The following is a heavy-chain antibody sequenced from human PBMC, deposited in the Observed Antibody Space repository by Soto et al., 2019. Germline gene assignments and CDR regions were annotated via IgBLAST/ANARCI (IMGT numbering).Heavy chain of an antibody. D-gene: IGHD3-3*01. Sequence: EVQLVESGGALVQPGGSLRLSCVVSGFTFSSYSMNWVRQAPGKGLEWVSYITAGSTTIYYADSVKGRFTISRDNAKNSQYLQMNSLRDEDTAVYYCVRVRSGGDFDSWGQGTLVTVSS. CDR3: VRVRSGGDFDS. J-gene: IGHJ4*02. CDR2: ITAGSTTI. V-gene: IGHV3-48*02. CDR1: GFTFSSYS.